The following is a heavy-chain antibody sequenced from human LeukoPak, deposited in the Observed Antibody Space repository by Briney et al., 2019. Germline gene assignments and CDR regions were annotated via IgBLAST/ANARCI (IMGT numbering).Heavy chain of an antibody. CDR2: IKQDGSEK. J-gene: IGHJ4*02. CDR3: ARDYYDSSGSPNGLDY. Sequence: GGSLRLSCAASGFTFSSYWMSWVRQAPGKGLEWVANIKQDGSEKYYVDSVKGRFTISRDNAKNSLYLQMNSLRAEDTAVYYCARDYYDSSGSPNGLDYWGQGTLVTVSS. CDR1: GFTFSSYW. D-gene: IGHD3-22*01. V-gene: IGHV3-7*01.